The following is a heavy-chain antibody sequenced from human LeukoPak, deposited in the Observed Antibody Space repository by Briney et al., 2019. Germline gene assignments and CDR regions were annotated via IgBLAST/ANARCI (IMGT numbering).Heavy chain of an antibody. V-gene: IGHV3-33*08. D-gene: IGHD6-13*01. CDR1: GFTFTTFW. J-gene: IGHJ4*02. CDR3: ARADGYRSSHLDY. Sequence: GGSLRLSCAASGFTFTTFWMTWVRQAPGKGLEWVAVIWYDGSNKYYADSVKGRFTISRDNSKNTLYLQMNSLRAEDTAVYCCARADGYRSSHLDYWGQGTLVTVSS. CDR2: IWYDGSNK.